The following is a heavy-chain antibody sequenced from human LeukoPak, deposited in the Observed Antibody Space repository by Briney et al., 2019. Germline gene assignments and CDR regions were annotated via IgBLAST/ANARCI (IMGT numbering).Heavy chain of an antibody. CDR3: AKDPANGYLNSNFDY. V-gene: IGHV3-23*01. CDR2: ISGSGGST. Sequence: GGSLRLSCAASGFTFSSYAMSWVRQAPGKGLEWVSAISGSGGSTYCADSVKGRFTISRDNSKNTLYLQMNSLRAEDTAVYYCAKDPANGYLNSNFDYWGQGTLVTVS. J-gene: IGHJ4*02. D-gene: IGHD2-8*01. CDR1: GFTFSSYA.